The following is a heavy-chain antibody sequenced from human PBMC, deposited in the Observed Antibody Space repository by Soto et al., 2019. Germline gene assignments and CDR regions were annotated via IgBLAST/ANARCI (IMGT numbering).Heavy chain of an antibody. CDR2: INAGDGGT. CDR1: GYTFANYG. CDR3: ARTGHSGSYDF. J-gene: IGHJ5*01. V-gene: IGHV1-3*01. Sequence: ASVKVSCKASGYTFANYGIHWVRQAPGQRLEWMGWINAGDGGTKYSKNFQGRVTITRDTSARTVYLGLSSLSSEDTASYYCARTGHSGSYDFWG. D-gene: IGHD1-26*01.